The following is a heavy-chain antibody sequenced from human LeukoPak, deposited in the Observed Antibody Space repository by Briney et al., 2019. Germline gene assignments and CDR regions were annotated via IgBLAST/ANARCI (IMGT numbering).Heavy chain of an antibody. J-gene: IGHJ4*02. Sequence: GGSLRLSCAASGFTFSSSWMSWVRQAPGKGLEWVAHTNQVGSEEYYVDSVKGRFTISRDNAKNSLYLQMNSLRAEDTAVYYCARDSSGYAYWGQGTLVTVSS. CDR3: ARDSSGYAY. CDR1: GFTFSSSW. D-gene: IGHD3-22*01. V-gene: IGHV3-7*01. CDR2: TNQVGSEE.